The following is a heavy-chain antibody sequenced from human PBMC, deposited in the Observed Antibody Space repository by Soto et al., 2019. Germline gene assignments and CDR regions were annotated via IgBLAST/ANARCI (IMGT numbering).Heavy chain of an antibody. D-gene: IGHD2-15*01. J-gene: IGHJ3*02. CDR1: GGSISSYY. Sequence: SETLSLTCTVSGGSISSYYWSWIRQPPGKGLEWIGNIYYSGSTNYNPSLKSRVTISVDTSKNQFSLKLSSVTAADTAVYYFARPAVVAATRVGAFDIWGQGTMVTVSS. V-gene: IGHV4-59*08. CDR3: ARPAVVAATRVGAFDI. CDR2: IYYSGST.